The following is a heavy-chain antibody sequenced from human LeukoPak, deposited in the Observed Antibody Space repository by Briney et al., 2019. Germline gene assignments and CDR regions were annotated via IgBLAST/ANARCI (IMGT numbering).Heavy chain of an antibody. CDR3: ARGGSHSSSWLFWFDP. CDR1: GGSFSGYY. CDR2: INHNGST. D-gene: IGHD6-13*01. Sequence: SETLSLTCAVYGGSFSGYYWSWIRQPPGKGLEWIGEINHNGSTNYNPSLMSRVTMSVATSKNQFSLKLTSVTAADTAVYYCARGGSHSSSWLFWFDPWGQGNLVTVSS. J-gene: IGHJ5*02. V-gene: IGHV4-34*01.